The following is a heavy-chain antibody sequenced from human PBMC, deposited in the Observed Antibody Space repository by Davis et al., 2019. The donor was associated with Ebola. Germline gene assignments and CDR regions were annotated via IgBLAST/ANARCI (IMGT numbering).Heavy chain of an antibody. Sequence: GGSLRLSCTDSVITFSSYAMTWVRQAPGKGLEWVSAISGSGGSTYYADSVKGRFTISRDNSKNTLYLQMNSLRAEDTAVYYCAKGGHGTIFGVLDYWGQGTLVTVSS. CDR1: VITFSSYA. D-gene: IGHD3-3*01. J-gene: IGHJ4*02. V-gene: IGHV3-23*01. CDR2: ISGSGGST. CDR3: AKGGHGTIFGVLDY.